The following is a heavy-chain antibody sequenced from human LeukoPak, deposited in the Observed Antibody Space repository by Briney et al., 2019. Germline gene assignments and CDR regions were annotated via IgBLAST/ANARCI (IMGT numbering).Heavy chain of an antibody. CDR1: GGTFSSYA. D-gene: IGHD4-17*01. CDR2: INPSGGST. CDR3: ARVTDYGFDY. V-gene: IGHV1-46*01. Sequence: ASVKVSCKASGGTFSSYAISWVRQAPGQGLEWMGIINPSGGSTSYAQKFQGRVTMTRDTSTSTVYMELSSLRSEDTAVYYCARVTDYGFDYWGQGTLVTVSS. J-gene: IGHJ4*02.